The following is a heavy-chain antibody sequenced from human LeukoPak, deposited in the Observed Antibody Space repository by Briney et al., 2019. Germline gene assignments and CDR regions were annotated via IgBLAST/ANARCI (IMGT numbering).Heavy chain of an antibody. J-gene: IGHJ6*03. CDR3: AKDGLYCTSTSCYDGLYYMDV. CDR1: DSSFSYYG. CDR2: IRFDGSNK. D-gene: IGHD2-2*01. V-gene: IGHV3-30*02. Sequence: GGSLRLSCAASDSSFSYYGMHWVRQAPGKGLEWVAFIRFDGSNKYYADSVKGRFTISRDNSKNTVYLQMNSLRAEDTAVYYCAKDGLYCTSTSCYDGLYYMDVWGKGTTVTISS.